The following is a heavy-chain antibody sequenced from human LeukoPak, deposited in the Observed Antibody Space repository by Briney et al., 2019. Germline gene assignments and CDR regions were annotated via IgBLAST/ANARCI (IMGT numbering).Heavy chain of an antibody. Sequence: SETLSLTCTVSGGSISSSSYYWGWIRQPPGKGLEWIGNIYYSGSTYYNPSLKSRVTISVDTSKNQFSLKLSSVTAADTAVYYCARDRMDTAMVLDYWGQGTLVTVSS. CDR3: ARDRMDTAMVLDY. CDR1: GGSISSSSYY. D-gene: IGHD5-18*01. J-gene: IGHJ4*02. V-gene: IGHV4-39*07. CDR2: IYYSGST.